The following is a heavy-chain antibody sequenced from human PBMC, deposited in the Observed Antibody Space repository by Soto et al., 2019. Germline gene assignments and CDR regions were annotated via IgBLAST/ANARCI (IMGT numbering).Heavy chain of an antibody. CDR3: AKGPHSSGWHYFDY. CDR1: GITFSSYA. CDR2: VSGSGGNT. Sequence: VGSLRLSCAASGITFSSYAMSWVRQAPGKGLEWVSTVSGSGGNTYYADSVKGRFTISRDNIENTLYLQMISLRAEDMAIYYCAKGPHSSGWHYFDYWGQGTLVTVSS. V-gene: IGHV3-23*01. J-gene: IGHJ4*02. D-gene: IGHD6-19*01.